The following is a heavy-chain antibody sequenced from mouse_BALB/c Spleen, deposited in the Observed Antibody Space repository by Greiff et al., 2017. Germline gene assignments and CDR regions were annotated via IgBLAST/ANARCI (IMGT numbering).Heavy chain of an antibody. D-gene: IGHD4-1*01. CDR1: GYTFTDYA. V-gene: IGHV1-67*01. CDR2: ISTYYGNT. CDR3: ARMGLGRDKDYAMDY. Sequence: VQLQQSGPELVRPGVSVKISCKGSGYTFTDYAMHWVKQSHAKSLEWIGVISTYYGNTNYNQKFKGKATMTVDKSSSTAYMELARMTSEESAIYYCARMGLGRDKDYAMDYWGQGTSVTVSS. J-gene: IGHJ4*01.